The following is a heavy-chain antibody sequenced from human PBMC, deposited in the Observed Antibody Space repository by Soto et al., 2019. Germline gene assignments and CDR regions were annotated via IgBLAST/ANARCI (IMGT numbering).Heavy chain of an antibody. CDR3: ASSGSSGWPIDEYFQH. J-gene: IGHJ1*01. Sequence: SETLSLTCTVSGGSISSYYWSWIRQPPVNGLGWIGYIYYMVSTNYNPSLKSRVTISVYTSKNQFSLKRSSVTAADTSVYYCASSGSSGWPIDEYFQHWGQGTLVTVS. CDR2: IYYMVST. V-gene: IGHV4-59*01. CDR1: GGSISSYY. D-gene: IGHD6-19*01.